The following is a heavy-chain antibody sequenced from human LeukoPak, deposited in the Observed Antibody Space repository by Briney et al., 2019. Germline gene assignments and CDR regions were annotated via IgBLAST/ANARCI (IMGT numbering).Heavy chain of an antibody. J-gene: IGHJ4*02. CDR3: AKGSYYYDSADYFDY. CDR2: HNSIGGNT. D-gene: IGHD3-22*01. Sequence: GVTLRLSCAASGFTFSSYAMSGVPEAPGKGLEGGLNHNSIGGNTYYAGSEKGRVTISRDKSKNTLYLKMNSLRAEDTDVYHCAKGSYYYDSADYFDYWGQGTLVTVSP. CDR1: GFTFSSYA. V-gene: IGHV3-23*01.